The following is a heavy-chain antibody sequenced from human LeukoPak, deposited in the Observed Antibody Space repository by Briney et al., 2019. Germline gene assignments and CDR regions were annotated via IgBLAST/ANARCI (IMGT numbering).Heavy chain of an antibody. Sequence: GESLRISCKGSGYSFTTYWISWVRQMPGKGLEWMGRIDSSDSYTNYSPSFQGHVTISADKSISTAYLQWSSLKASDTAMYYCARSGRYSSSPTVIWGQGTMVTVSS. CDR3: ARSGRYSSSPTVI. V-gene: IGHV5-10-1*01. CDR2: IDSSDSYT. D-gene: IGHD6-13*01. J-gene: IGHJ3*02. CDR1: GYSFTTYW.